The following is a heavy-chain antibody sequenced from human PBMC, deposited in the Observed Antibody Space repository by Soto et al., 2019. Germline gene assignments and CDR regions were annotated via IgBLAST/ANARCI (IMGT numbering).Heavy chain of an antibody. CDR3: ARGRGEFDA. CDR2: ISHSGRA. V-gene: IGHV4-38-2*01. J-gene: IGHJ5*02. CDR1: GFSIQTSYF. D-gene: IGHD2-21*01. Sequence: SETLSLTCGVSGFSIQTSYFWGWIRQPPGKGLEWIGLISHSGRAISHPSLRSRVTISIDTSKNQLSLNLRSVSAADTAVYYCARGRGEFDAWGQGTPVTVSS.